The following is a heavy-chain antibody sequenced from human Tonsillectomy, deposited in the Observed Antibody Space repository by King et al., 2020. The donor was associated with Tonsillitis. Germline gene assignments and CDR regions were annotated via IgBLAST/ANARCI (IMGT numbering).Heavy chain of an antibody. J-gene: IGHJ5*02. CDR2: ISSSSTNI. CDR3: ARDPGVVVTGGWFDP. CDR1: GFTFSSYS. Sequence: VQLVESGGGLVKPGGSLRLSCAASGFTFSSYSMNWVRQAPGKGLDWVSSISSSSTNIYYADSVKGRFTISRDNAKNSLYLQMNSLRAEDTAVYYCARDPGVVVTGGWFDPWGQGTLVTVSS. V-gene: IGHV3-21*01. D-gene: IGHD2-21*02.